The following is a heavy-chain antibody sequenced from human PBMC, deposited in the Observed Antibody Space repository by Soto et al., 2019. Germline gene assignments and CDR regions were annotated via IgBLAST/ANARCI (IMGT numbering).Heavy chain of an antibody. Sequence: SETLSLTCTVSGSSVSSGSYYWSWIRQPPGKGLEWIGYIYYSGSTNYNPSLKSRVTISVDTSKNQFSLKLSSVTAADTAVYYCARELYDFWSGYLLTDWGQGTLVTVSS. CDR1: GSSVSSGSYY. J-gene: IGHJ4*02. V-gene: IGHV4-61*01. CDR3: ARELYDFWSGYLLTD. D-gene: IGHD3-3*01. CDR2: IYYSGST.